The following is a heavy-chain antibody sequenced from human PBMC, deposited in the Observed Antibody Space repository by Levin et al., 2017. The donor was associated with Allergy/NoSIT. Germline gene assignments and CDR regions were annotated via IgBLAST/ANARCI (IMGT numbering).Heavy chain of an antibody. J-gene: IGHJ5*02. CDR1: GGSISSYY. CDR3: ARSAHVTVIPAAIFAFDP. D-gene: IGHD2-2*01. Sequence: SETLSLTCTVSGGSISSYYWSWIRQSPGKRPEWIGYIHYTGYTNYSPSLKSRVTISLDTSKNQFSLNLTSVTAAATAVYSCARSAHVTVIPAAIFAFDPWGQGILVTVSS. CDR2: IHYTGYT. V-gene: IGHV4-59*08.